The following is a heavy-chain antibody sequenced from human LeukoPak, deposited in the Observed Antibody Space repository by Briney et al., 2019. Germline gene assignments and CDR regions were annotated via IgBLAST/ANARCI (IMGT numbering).Heavy chain of an antibody. CDR3: ARDHDDYVWGSYRTPQPRNAFDI. Sequence: ASVKVSCKASGYTFTSYGISWVRQAPGQGLEWMGWISAYNGNTNYAQKLQGRVTMTTDTSTSTAYMELRSLRSDDTAVYYCARDHDDYVWGSYRTPQPRNAFDIWGQGTMVTVSS. CDR2: ISAYNGNT. D-gene: IGHD3-16*02. V-gene: IGHV1-18*01. CDR1: GYTFTSYG. J-gene: IGHJ3*02.